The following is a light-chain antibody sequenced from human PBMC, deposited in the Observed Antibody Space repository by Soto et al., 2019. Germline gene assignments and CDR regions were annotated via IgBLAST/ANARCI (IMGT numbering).Light chain of an antibody. Sequence: DIQLTQSPSFLSASVGDRVTVSCRASQDISTSLAWFQQKAWKVTQLLVYPASTLQDGVPSRFSGSGSGTYLPLTINNLQAEDFATYYCQHLRTYPFSFGQGTKLDIK. J-gene: IGKJ2*03. CDR1: QDISTS. CDR3: QHLRTYPFS. V-gene: IGKV1-9*01. CDR2: PAS.